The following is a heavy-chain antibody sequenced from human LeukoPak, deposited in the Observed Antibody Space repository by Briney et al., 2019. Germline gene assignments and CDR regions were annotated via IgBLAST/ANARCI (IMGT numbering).Heavy chain of an antibody. CDR1: GFTFSSYE. CDR2: ISSSGSTI. V-gene: IGHV3-48*03. CDR3: AELGITMIGDV. Sequence: GGSLRLSCAASGFTFSSYEMNWVRQAPGKGLEWVSYISSSGSTIYYADSVKGRFTISRNNAKNSLYLQMNSLRAEDTAVYYCAELGITMIGDVWGKGTTVTISS. D-gene: IGHD3-10*02. J-gene: IGHJ6*04.